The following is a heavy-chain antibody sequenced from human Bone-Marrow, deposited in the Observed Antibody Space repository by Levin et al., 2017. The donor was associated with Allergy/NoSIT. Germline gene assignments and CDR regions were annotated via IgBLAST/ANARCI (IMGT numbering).Heavy chain of an antibody. D-gene: IGHD3-10*01. V-gene: IGHV3-53*01. CDR2: IYSGGST. CDR3: ASGSLWFGELLYS. CDR1: GFTVSSNY. Sequence: GVSLRLSCAASGFTVSSNYMSWVRQAPGKGLEWVSVIYSGGSTYYADSVKGRFTISRDNSKNTLYLQMNSLRAEDTAVYYCASGSLWFGELLYSWGQGTLVTVSS. J-gene: IGHJ4*02.